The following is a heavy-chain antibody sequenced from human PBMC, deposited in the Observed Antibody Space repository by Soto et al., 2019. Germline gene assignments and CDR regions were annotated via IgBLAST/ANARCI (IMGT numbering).Heavy chain of an antibody. V-gene: IGHV3-30*18. Sequence: GGSLRLSCAASGFTFSSYGMHWVRQAPGKGLEWVAVISYDGSNKYYADSVKGRFTISRDNSKNTLYLQMNSLRAEDTAVYYCAKDKGIVGATTDDYYYGMDVWGQGTTVTVSS. CDR2: ISYDGSNK. CDR3: AKDKGIVGATTDDYYYGMDV. D-gene: IGHD1-26*01. CDR1: GFTFSSYG. J-gene: IGHJ6*02.